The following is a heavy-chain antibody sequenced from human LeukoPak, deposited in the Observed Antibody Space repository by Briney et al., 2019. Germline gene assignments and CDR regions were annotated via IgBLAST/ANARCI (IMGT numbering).Heavy chain of an antibody. CDR1: GFTFSSYG. V-gene: IGHV3-30*18. D-gene: IGHD1-26*01. CDR3: AKTKRGSYGLYYFDY. J-gene: IGHJ4*02. Sequence: GGSLRLSCAASGFTFSSYGMHWVRQAPGKGLEWVAVISYDGSNKYYADSVKGRFTISRDNSKNTLYLQMNSLRAEDTAVYYCAKTKRGSYGLYYFDYWGQGTLVTVSS. CDR2: ISYDGSNK.